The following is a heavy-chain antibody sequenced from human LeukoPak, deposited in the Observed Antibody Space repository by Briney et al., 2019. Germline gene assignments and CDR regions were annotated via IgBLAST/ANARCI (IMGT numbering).Heavy chain of an antibody. D-gene: IGHD3-22*01. CDR3: ATVQREYYYDSSGIMGN. CDR2: IGTAGEI. V-gene: IGHV3-13*01. Sequence: TGGSLRLSCAASGFTFSRYDMHWVRQPTGKGLEWVPGIGTAGEIYYPGSVKGRFTISRENAKNSLYLQMNSLRAEDTAVYYCATVQREYYYDSSGIMGNWGQGTLVTVSS. CDR1: GFTFSRYD. J-gene: IGHJ4*02.